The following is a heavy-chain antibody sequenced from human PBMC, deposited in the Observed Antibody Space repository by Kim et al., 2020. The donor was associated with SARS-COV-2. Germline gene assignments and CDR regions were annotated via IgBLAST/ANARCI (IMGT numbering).Heavy chain of an antibody. D-gene: IGHD2-21*02. J-gene: IGHJ5*02. CDR1: GGSISSGSYY. V-gene: IGHV4-61*02. CDR3: AREYGGNSGYGFDP. Sequence: SETLSLTCTVSGGSISSGSYYWSWIRQPAGKGLEWIGRIYTSGSTNYNPSLKSRVTISVDTSKNQFSLKLSSVTAADTAVYYCAREYGGNSGYGFDPWGQGTLVTVSS. CDR2: IYTSGST.